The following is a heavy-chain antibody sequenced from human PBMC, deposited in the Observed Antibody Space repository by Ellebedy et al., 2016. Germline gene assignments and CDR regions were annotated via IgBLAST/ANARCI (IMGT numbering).Heavy chain of an antibody. D-gene: IGHD1-26*01. Sequence: ASVKVSXXASGYTFTSYDINWVRQATGQGLEWMGWMNPNSGNTGYAQKFQGRVTMTRDTSTSTVYMELSSLRSEDTAVYYCAREGGTGAASPWGQGTLVTVSS. J-gene: IGHJ5*02. CDR1: GYTFTSYD. V-gene: IGHV1-8*01. CDR3: AREGGTGAASP. CDR2: MNPNSGNT.